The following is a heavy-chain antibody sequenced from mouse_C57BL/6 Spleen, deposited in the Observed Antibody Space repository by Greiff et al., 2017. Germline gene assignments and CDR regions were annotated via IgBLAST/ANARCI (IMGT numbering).Heavy chain of an antibody. CDR2: INYDGSST. Sequence: EVMLVESEGGLVQPGSSMKLSCTASGFTFSDYYMAWVRQVPEKGLEWVANINYDGSSTYYLDSLKSRFIISRDNAKNILYLQMSSLKSEDTATYYCARGYYDYDRWYFDVWGTGTTLTVSS. D-gene: IGHD2-4*01. J-gene: IGHJ1*03. V-gene: IGHV5-16*01. CDR1: GFTFSDYY. CDR3: ARGYYDYDRWYFDV.